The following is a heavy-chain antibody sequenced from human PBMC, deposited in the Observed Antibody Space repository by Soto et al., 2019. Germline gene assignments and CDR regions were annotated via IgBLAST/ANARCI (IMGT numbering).Heavy chain of an antibody. Sequence: ASVKVSCKASGYTFTSSGITWVRQAPGQGLEWMGWISTYNGNTYYADSVKGRFTISRDNSKNTLYLQMSGLRAEDAAVYYCAKGPTVFGAVISFDYYYGMYVWGQGTPVTVSS. V-gene: IGHV1-18*01. CDR1: GYTFTSSG. J-gene: IGHJ6*02. D-gene: IGHD3-3*01. CDR3: AKGPTVFGAVISFDYYYGMYV. CDR2: ISTYNGNT.